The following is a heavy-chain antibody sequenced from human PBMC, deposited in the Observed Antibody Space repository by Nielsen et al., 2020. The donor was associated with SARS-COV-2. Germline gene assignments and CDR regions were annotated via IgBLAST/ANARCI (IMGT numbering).Heavy chain of an antibody. V-gene: IGHV3-53*01. CDR2: IYSGGST. CDR1: GFTVSSNY. D-gene: IGHD3-3*01. CDR3: ASPKFYDFWSGFNGDYYYGMDV. Sequence: GGSLRLSCAASGFTVSSNYMSWVRQAPGKGLEWVSVIYSGGSTYYADSVKGRFTISRDNSKNTLYLQMNSLRAEDTAVYYCASPKFYDFWSGFNGDYYYGMDVWGQGTTVTVSS. J-gene: IGHJ6*02.